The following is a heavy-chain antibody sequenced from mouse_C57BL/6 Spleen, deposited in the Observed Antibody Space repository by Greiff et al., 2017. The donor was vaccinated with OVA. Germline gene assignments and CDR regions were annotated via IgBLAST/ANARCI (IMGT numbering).Heavy chain of an antibody. CDR2: IYPGDGDT. D-gene: IGHD2-2*01. CDR1: GYAFSSSW. V-gene: IGHV1-82*01. CDR3: ARSDNSGFFYWYFDV. J-gene: IGHJ1*03. Sequence: QVQLQQSGPELVKPGASVKISCKASGYAFSSSWMNWVKQRPGKGLEWIGRIYPGDGDTNYTGKFKGKATLTADKSSSTAYMQLSSLTSEDSAVYFCARSDNSGFFYWYFDVWGTGTTVTVSS.